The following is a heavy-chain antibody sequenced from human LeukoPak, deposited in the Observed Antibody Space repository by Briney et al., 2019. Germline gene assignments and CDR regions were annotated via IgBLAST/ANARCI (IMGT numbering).Heavy chain of an antibody. V-gene: IGHV3-21*01. CDR3: ARGATDTTRWFDP. CDR1: GLSLNNYA. D-gene: IGHD1-7*01. J-gene: IGHJ5*02. CDR2: ISRTSEST. Sequence: GGSLRLSCTAPGLSLNNYAMSWVRQVPGKGLEWVSIISRTSESTFYADSVKGRFTISRDNAKNSLYLQMNGLRADDTATYYCARGATDTTRWFDPWGQGTLVTVSS.